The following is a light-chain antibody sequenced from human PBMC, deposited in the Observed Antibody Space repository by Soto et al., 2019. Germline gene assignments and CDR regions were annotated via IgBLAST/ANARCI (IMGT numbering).Light chain of an antibody. J-gene: IGKJ4*01. CDR2: KAS. V-gene: IGKV1-5*03. Sequence: DIQMTQSPSTLSASVRDRVTITCRASQSISSWLAWYQQKPGKAPKLLIYKASSLESGVPSRFSGSGSGTEFTLTISSLQPDDFATYYCQQYNSYPLTFGGRTKVDIK. CDR3: QQYNSYPLT. CDR1: QSISSW.